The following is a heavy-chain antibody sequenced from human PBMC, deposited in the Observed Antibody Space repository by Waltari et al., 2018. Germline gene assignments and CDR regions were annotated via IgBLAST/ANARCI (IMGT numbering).Heavy chain of an antibody. V-gene: IGHV3-23*01. CDR3: AKDGPKYSNSSVY. CDR2: ISGGGGST. Sequence: EVQLLESGGGLVQPGGSLKLSCGASGFTFSSYAMSWFRQAPGKGLEWVSIISGGGGSTYYADSVKGRFTISRDNSKNTLYLQMNSLRAEDTAVYYCAKDGPKYSNSSVYWGQGTLVTVSS. J-gene: IGHJ4*02. CDR1: GFTFSSYA. D-gene: IGHD6-6*01.